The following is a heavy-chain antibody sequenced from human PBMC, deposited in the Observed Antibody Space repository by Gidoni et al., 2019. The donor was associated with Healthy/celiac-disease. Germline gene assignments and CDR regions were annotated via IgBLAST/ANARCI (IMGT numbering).Heavy chain of an antibody. V-gene: IGHV4-38-2*01. CDR3: ARVTPWPPYYMDV. Sequence: QVQLQESGPGLVKPSETLSLTCAFSGYSISSGYYWGWIRQPPGKGLEWIGSIYHSGSTYYNPSLKSRVTISVDTSKNQFSLKLSSVTAADTAVYYCARVTPWPPYYMDVWGKGTTVTVSS. CDR2: IYHSGST. CDR1: GYSISSGYY. J-gene: IGHJ6*03. D-gene: IGHD2-21*02.